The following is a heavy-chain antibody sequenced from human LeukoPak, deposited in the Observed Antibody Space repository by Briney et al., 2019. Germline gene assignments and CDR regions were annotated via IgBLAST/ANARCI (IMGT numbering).Heavy chain of an antibody. D-gene: IGHD4-23*01. J-gene: IGHJ4*02. V-gene: IGHV1-2*02. CDR2: INPNSGGT. CDR1: GYTCTGYY. CDR3: ARDLEYGGNSKIPDY. Sequence: ASVKVSCKASGYTCTGYYMHWVRQAPGQGLEWMGWINPNSGGTNYAQKFQGRVTMTRDTSISTAYMELSRLRSDDTAVYYCARDLEYGGNSKIPDYWGQGTLVTVSS.